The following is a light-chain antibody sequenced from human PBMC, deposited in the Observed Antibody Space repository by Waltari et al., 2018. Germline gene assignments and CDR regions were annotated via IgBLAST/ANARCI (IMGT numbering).Light chain of an antibody. CDR3: QQYYSYPQT. V-gene: IGKV1-8*01. Sequence: AIRITQSPSSLSASTGDRVTITCRASQGISSYLAWYQQKPGKAPKLLIYAASTLQSGVPSRFSGSGSGTDFTLTISFLQSEDFATYYWQQYYSYPQTFGQGTKVEIK. CDR1: QGISSY. J-gene: IGKJ1*01. CDR2: AAS.